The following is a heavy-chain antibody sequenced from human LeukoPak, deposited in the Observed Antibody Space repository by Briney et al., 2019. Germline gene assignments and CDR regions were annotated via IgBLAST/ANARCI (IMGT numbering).Heavy chain of an antibody. CDR1: GGSISSYY. CDR2: TYYNGNT. D-gene: IGHD5-18*01. J-gene: IGHJ4*02. Sequence: SETLSLTCTVSGGSISSYYWSWIRQPPGKGLEWIGDTYYNGNTDYNPSLKSRVTISVDTSKNQFSLKLTSVTAADTAVYFCARTQPFGYSYGPYFDYWGQGTLVTVSS. V-gene: IGHV4-59*08. CDR3: ARTQPFGYSYGPYFDY.